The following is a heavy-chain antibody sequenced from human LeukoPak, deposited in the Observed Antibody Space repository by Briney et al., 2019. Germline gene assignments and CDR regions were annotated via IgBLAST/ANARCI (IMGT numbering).Heavy chain of an antibody. D-gene: IGHD3-10*01. CDR1: GYPFTSYG. Sequence: ASVKVSCKASGYPFTSYGISWVRQAPGQGLEWVGWISVYNGNTDYAQKLQGRVTMTTDTSTSTAYMELRSLRSDDTAVYYCARDYYGVPNWSDPWGQGTLVTVSS. CDR2: ISVYNGNT. J-gene: IGHJ5*02. V-gene: IGHV1-18*04. CDR3: ARDYYGVPNWSDP.